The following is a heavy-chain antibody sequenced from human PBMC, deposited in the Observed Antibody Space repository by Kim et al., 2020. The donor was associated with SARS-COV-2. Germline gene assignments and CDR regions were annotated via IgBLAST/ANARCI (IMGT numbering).Heavy chain of an antibody. CDR2: IKQDGSEK. D-gene: IGHD6-13*01. V-gene: IGHV3-7*01. Sequence: GGSLRLSCAASGFTFSSYWMSWVRQAPGKGLEWVANIKQDGSEKYYVDSVKGRFTISRDNAKNSLYLQTNSLRAEDTAVYYCARDGYSSSRDFDYWGQGTLVTVSS. CDR3: ARDGYSSSRDFDY. CDR1: GFTFSSYW. J-gene: IGHJ4*02.